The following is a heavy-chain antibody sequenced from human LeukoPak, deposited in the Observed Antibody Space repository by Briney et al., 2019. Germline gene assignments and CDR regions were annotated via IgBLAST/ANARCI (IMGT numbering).Heavy chain of an antibody. J-gene: IGHJ4*02. D-gene: IGHD5-12*01. V-gene: IGHV4-38-2*02. CDR2: IYHSGGT. Sequence: PSETLSLTCTVSGYSITSAYYWGWIRQPPGKGLEWIGSIYHSGGTYYNPSLKSRVTISVDTSKNQFSLKLNSVTAAATAVYYCARVTTSGYYYFDSWGQGTLVTVSS. CDR3: ARVTTSGYYYFDS. CDR1: GYSITSAYY.